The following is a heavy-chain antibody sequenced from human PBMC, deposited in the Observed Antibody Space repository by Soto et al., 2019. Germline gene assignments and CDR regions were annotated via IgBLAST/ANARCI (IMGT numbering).Heavy chain of an antibody. D-gene: IGHD1-7*01. CDR3: ARQVYTVVTPMEL. Sequence: EVQLVESGGGLGQPGGSLRLSCVASGCTFSAYSMNWVRQTPGKGPEWIPYISGNNANIYYAYSVRGRFTISRDNAKSSLFLQRDSLRDDDTAVYYCARQVYTVVTPMELWGQGTLVTVSS. V-gene: IGHV3-48*02. CDR2: ISGNNANI. CDR1: GCTFSAYS. J-gene: IGHJ4*02.